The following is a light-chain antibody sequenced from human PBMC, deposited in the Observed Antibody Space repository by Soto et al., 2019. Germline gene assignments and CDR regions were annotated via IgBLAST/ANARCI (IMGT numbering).Light chain of an antibody. CDR2: DAS. CDR3: QQYDNWLTGA. CDR1: QAISDN. J-gene: IGKJ1*01. V-gene: IGKV3-15*01. Sequence: EIVLTQSPATLSLSPGESATLSCRASQAISDNLAWYQNKPGQPPRLLIYDASTRATGIPARFSGGGSGTELTLTISSLQSEDFAVYYCQQYDNWLTGAFGQGTKVDI.